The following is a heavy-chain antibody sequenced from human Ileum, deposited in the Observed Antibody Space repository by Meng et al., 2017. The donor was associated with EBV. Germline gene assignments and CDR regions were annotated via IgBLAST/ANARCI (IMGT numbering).Heavy chain of an antibody. CDR3: ARNVPGTSAYYD. D-gene: IGHD3-22*01. J-gene: IGHJ4*02. CDR1: GYSISSTNW. V-gene: IGHV4-28*01. CDR2: IYYSGST. Sequence: QLQEPGPGLVKPSDPLYLPCAVSGYSISSTNWWGWIRQPPGKGLEWIGYIYYSGSTSYNPSLKSRVTMSVDTSKNQFSLNLNSVTAVDTAVYYCARNVPGTSAYYDWGQGTLVTVSS.